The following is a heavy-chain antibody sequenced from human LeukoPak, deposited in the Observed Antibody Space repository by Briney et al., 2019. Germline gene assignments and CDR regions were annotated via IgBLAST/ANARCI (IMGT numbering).Heavy chain of an antibody. V-gene: IGHV3-48*02. J-gene: IGHJ4*02. CDR2: ISSSSSTI. D-gene: IGHD3-10*01. CDR1: GFTFSSYS. CDR3: ARYGDDGSGSPNFDY. Sequence: PGGSLRLSCAASGFTFSSYSMNWVRQAPGKGLEWVSYISSSSSTIYYADSVKGRFTISRDNAKNSLYLQMNSLRDEDTAVYYCARYGDDGSGSPNFDYWGQGTLDTVSS.